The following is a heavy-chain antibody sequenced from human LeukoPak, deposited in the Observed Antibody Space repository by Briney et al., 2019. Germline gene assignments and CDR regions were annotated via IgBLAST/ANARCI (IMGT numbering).Heavy chain of an antibody. Sequence: GGSLRLSCAASGFTFSSYTINWVRQAPGKGLEWVSSISSSSYIYYADSVKGRFTISRDNAKNSLYLQMNSLRAEDTAVYYCARDLGWYYFDYWGQGTLVTVSS. V-gene: IGHV3-21*01. D-gene: IGHD6-19*01. J-gene: IGHJ4*02. CDR2: ISSSSYI. CDR1: GFTFSSYT. CDR3: ARDLGWYYFDY.